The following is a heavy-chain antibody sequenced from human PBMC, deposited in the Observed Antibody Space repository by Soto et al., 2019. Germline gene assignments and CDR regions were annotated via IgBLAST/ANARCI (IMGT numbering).Heavy chain of an antibody. J-gene: IGHJ5*02. V-gene: IGHV1-18*01. CDR3: ARVVGALGHWFDP. Sequence: QVQLVQSGGEVKKPGASVKVSCKASGYTFTSYGISWVRQAPGQGLEWMGRISAYNGNTNYAQKLQGRVTMTTDTSTSTAYRELRSLRSDDTAVYYCARVVGALGHWFDPWGQGNLVTVSS. CDR1: GYTFTSYG. CDR2: ISAYNGNT. D-gene: IGHD1-26*01.